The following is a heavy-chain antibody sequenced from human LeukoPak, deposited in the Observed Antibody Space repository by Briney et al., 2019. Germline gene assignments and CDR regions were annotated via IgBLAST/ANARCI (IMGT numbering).Heavy chain of an antibody. CDR3: ARDREGGYDY. CDR2: MYIDGST. V-gene: IGHV3-53*01. D-gene: IGHD5-12*01. Sequence: GGSLRLSCAASGFSVSSNYMSWVRQAPGKGLEWVSVMYIDGSTYYADSVKGRFTISRDISRNTLYLQMSSLRGEDTAVYYCARDREGGYDYWGQGTLVTVSS. J-gene: IGHJ4*02. CDR1: GFSVSSNY.